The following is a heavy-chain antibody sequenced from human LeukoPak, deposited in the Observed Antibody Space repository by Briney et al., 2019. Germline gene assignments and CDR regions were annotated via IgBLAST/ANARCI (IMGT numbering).Heavy chain of an antibody. D-gene: IGHD5-24*01. CDR3: ASGRGAGSNYYFDY. Sequence: SETLSLTCTVSGASISSYYWNWIRQPPGKGLEWIGYIYYSGGTNYNPSLKSRVTISVDTSKNQFSLKLSSVTTADTAVYYCASGRGAGSNYYFDYWGQGTLVTVSS. CDR2: IYYSGGT. V-gene: IGHV4-59*01. J-gene: IGHJ4*02. CDR1: GASISSYY.